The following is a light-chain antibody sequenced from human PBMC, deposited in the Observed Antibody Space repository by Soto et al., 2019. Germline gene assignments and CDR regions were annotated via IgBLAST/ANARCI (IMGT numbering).Light chain of an antibody. V-gene: IGLV4-69*01. CDR1: SGHSSNV. CDR3: QTWGTGIWV. J-gene: IGLJ3*02. Sequence: QSVLTQSPSASASLGAAVKLTCTLSSGHSSNVIAWHQQQPQKAPRYLMKVNSDGSHNKGDGIPDRFSGSSSGAERYLTISSLQSGDEADYYCQTWGTGIWVFGGGTKLTVL. CDR2: VNSDGSH.